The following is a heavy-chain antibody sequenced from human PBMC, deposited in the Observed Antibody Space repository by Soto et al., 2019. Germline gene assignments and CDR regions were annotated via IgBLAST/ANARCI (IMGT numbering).Heavy chain of an antibody. CDR2: ISGSGGST. CDR3: AKSTTVTFYYDILTGYGSPGMDV. CDR1: GFTFSSYA. D-gene: IGHD3-9*01. J-gene: IGHJ6*02. V-gene: IGHV3-23*01. Sequence: HPGGSLRLSCAASGFTFSSYAMSWVRQAPGKGLEWVSAISGSGGSTYYADSVKGRFTISRDNSKNTLYLQMNSLRAEDTAVYYCAKSTTVTFYYDILTGYGSPGMDVWGQGTTVTVSS.